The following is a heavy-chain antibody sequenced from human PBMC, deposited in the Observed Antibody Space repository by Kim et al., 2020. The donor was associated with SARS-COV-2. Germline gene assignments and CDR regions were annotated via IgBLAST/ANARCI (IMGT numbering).Heavy chain of an antibody. CDR3: AKDRGVVPAAEDYYYYG. J-gene: IGHJ6*01. Sequence: GGSLRLSCAASGFTFSSYGMHWVRQAPGKGLEWVAVISYDGSNKYYADSVKGRFTISSDNSKNTLYLQMNSLRAEDTAVYYCAKDRGVVPAAEDYYYYG. D-gene: IGHD2-2*01. V-gene: IGHV3-30*18. CDR2: ISYDGSNK. CDR1: GFTFSSYG.